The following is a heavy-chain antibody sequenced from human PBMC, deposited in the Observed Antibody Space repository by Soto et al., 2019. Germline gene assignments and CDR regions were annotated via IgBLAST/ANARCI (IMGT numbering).Heavy chain of an antibody. Sequence: QVQLVQSGAEVKKPGSSVTVSCKASGGTFSSYAISWVRQAPGQGFEWMEGIIPIFGTGNYAQKFQGRVTITADDSTSTAYMELSRLRCDDTAVYYCAREEAAAGTAKTRYYYDGMDVWGQGTTVTVSS. CDR2: IIPIFGTG. V-gene: IGHV1-69*12. CDR3: AREEAAAGTAKTRYYYDGMDV. CDR1: GGTFSSYA. D-gene: IGHD6-13*01. J-gene: IGHJ6*02.